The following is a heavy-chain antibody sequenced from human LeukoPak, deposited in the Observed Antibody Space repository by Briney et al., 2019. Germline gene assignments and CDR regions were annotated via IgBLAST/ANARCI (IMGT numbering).Heavy chain of an antibody. Sequence: PSETLSLTCTVSRGSISGYYWSWIRQPAGKGLEWIGRIYSSGSSIYNPSLRSRVTMSVDTSNNQFSLKLRFVTAADTAMYYCVRVGEQYSRTLLDYWGQGTLVTVSS. CDR1: RGSISGYY. V-gene: IGHV4-4*07. D-gene: IGHD6-13*01. CDR3: VRVGEQYSRTLLDY. CDR2: IYSSGSS. J-gene: IGHJ4*02.